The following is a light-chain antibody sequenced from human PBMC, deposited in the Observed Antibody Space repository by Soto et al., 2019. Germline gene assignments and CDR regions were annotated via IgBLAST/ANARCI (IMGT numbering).Light chain of an antibody. CDR1: QSVSRF. CDR3: QQYDNWPPCT. CDR2: DTS. Sequence: EIVMTQSPATLSVSPGERVTLSCRASQSVSRFLAWYQQRPGQAPRLLIYDTSTRATGVPARLSGSGSGTEFSLTIRSLQSEDFAVYYCQQYDNWPPCTFGQGTKLEVK. J-gene: IGKJ2*02. V-gene: IGKV3-15*01.